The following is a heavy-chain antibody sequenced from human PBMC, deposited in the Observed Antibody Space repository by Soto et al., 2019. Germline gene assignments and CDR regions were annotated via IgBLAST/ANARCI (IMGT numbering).Heavy chain of an antibody. V-gene: IGHV3-48*02. D-gene: IGHD1-26*01. CDR3: AREDILGARSFDY. J-gene: IGHJ4*02. CDR2: ISSLSSPR. Sequence: GGSLRLSCAASGFTFSGYSMNWVRQAPGKGLEWISYISSLSSPRYYAESVEGRFIISRDNAKSSLYLQMNSLRDEDTAVYFCAREDILGARSFDYWGQGALVTVSS. CDR1: GFTFSGYS.